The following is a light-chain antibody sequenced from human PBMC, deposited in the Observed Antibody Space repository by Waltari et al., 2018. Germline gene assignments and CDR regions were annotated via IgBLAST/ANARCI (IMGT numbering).Light chain of an antibody. J-gene: IGKJ4*01. CDR1: QSISNY. Sequence: DIQMTQSPSSLSASVGDRVTITCRASQSISNYLNWYQQKPGKAPKLLIYAASSLQSGVPSRFSGSGSGTEFTLTVSSLQPEDFATYYCQHSYSTLFLTCGGGTRVEIK. CDR2: AAS. V-gene: IGKV1-39*01. CDR3: QHSYSTLFLT.